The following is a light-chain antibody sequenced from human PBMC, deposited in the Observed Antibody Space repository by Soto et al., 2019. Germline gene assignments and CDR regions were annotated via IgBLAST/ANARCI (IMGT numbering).Light chain of an antibody. CDR2: KAS. J-gene: IGKJ4*01. V-gene: IGKV1-5*03. CDR1: QSISSW. CDR3: QQYDSYPLT. Sequence: DIQMTQSPSTLSASVEDRVTITCRASQSISSWLARYQQKPGKAPNLLIYKASSLESGVPSRFSGSGSGTEFTLTISSLQPDDFATYYCQQYDSYPLTFGGGTKVEIK.